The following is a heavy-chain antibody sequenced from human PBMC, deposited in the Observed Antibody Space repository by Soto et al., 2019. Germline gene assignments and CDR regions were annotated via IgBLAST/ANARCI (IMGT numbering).Heavy chain of an antibody. Sequence: EVQVLESGGGLVQPGGSLRLSCAGSGFTCINYAMNWVRQAPGKGLDWVASISGGGDAAFFPDTVRGLFTISRDNSKMTVTLQMTRLGVDDSSVYYCARKILWFTNRPNYWCFDLWGRGTVVTVSS. D-gene: IGHD2-21*01. CDR3: ARKILWFTNRPNYWCFDL. CDR2: ISGGGDAA. V-gene: IGHV3-23*01. J-gene: IGHJ2*01. CDR1: GFTCINYA.